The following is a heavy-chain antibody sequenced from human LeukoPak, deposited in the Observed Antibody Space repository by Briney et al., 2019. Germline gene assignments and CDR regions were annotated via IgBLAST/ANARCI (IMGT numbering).Heavy chain of an antibody. CDR1: GYTFTSSD. CDR3: ARGQKDNGVSSSWYYFGMDV. D-gene: IGHD6-13*01. Sequence: HGASVKVSCKASGYTFTSSDINWVRQATGQGLEWMGWMNPNSGYTDYAQKFQGRVTMTRNTSISTAYMELSSLRSEDTAVYYCARGQKDNGVSSSWYYFGMDVWGQGTTVTVSS. CDR2: MNPNSGYT. J-gene: IGHJ6*02. V-gene: IGHV1-8*01.